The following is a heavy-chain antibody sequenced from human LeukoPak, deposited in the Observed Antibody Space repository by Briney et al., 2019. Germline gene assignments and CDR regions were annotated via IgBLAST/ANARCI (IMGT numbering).Heavy chain of an antibody. V-gene: IGHV3-7*01. CDR3: ARDGPVTQSYYYYYGMDV. D-gene: IGHD4-17*01. J-gene: IGHJ6*02. CDR1: GFTFSSYW. CDR2: IKQDGSEK. Sequence: PGGSLRPSCAASGFTFSSYWMIWVRQAPGKGLEWVANIKQDGSEKYYVDSVKGRFTISRDNAKNSLYLQMNSLRAEDTAVYYCARDGPVTQSYYYYYGMDVWGQGTTVTVSS.